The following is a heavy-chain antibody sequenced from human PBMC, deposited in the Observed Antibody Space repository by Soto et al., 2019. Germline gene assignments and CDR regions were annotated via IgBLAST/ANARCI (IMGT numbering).Heavy chain of an antibody. CDR2: IFYSGST. CDR3: SRQHYDDSSGYNCWS. Sequence: PSETLSLTCTVSGGSISSSSYYWGWIRHPPGKGLEWIGSIFYSGSTYYNPSLKSRVTISVDTSKNQFSLKLSSVTAADTAVYYCSRQHYDDSSGYNCWSWGQGTQVSVS. V-gene: IGHV4-39*01. J-gene: IGHJ4*02. D-gene: IGHD3-22*01. CDR1: GGSISSSSYY.